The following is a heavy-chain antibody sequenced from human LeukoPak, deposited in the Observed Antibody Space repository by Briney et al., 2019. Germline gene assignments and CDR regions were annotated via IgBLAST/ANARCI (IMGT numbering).Heavy chain of an antibody. CDR3: ARDAKVVPAAMTVMGSYYYYYGMDV. J-gene: IGHJ6*04. CDR1: GGSISSSNW. Sequence: PSETLSLTCAVSGGSISSSNWWGWVRQPPGKGLEWIGEIYHSGSTNYNPSLKSRVTISVDKSKNQFSLKLSSVTAADTAVYYCARDAKVVPAAMTVMGSYYYYYGMDVWGKGTTVTVSS. CDR2: IYHSGST. V-gene: IGHV4-4*02. D-gene: IGHD2-2*01.